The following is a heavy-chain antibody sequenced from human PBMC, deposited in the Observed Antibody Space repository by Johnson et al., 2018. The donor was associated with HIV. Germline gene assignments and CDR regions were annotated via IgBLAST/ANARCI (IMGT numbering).Heavy chain of an antibody. V-gene: IGHV3-11*04. CDR3: ARPADYGDYSRDAFDI. J-gene: IGHJ3*02. Sequence: QVQLVESGGGLVKPGGSLRLSCTASGFTFSDYYMTWIRQAPGKGLEWVSYISRSGSTIYYADSVTGRFTISRDNAKNSLYLQMNSLRVEDTALYYCARPADYGDYSRDAFDIWGQGTMVTVSS. CDR1: GFTFSDYY. CDR2: ISRSGSTI. D-gene: IGHD4-17*01.